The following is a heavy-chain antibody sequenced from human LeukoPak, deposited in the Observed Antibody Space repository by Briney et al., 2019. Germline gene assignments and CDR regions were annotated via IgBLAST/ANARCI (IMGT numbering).Heavy chain of an antibody. Sequence: VASVKVSCTASGGTFSSYAFSWVRLAPGQGLEWMGRIIPILGMANYAQRFQGRVTITADKSTSTAYMELSSLSSEDTAVYYCVHDIVVVPAADDAFDIWGQGTMVTVSS. CDR2: IIPILGMA. J-gene: IGHJ3*02. CDR1: GGTFSSYA. CDR3: VHDIVVVPAADDAFDI. V-gene: IGHV1-69*04. D-gene: IGHD2-2*01.